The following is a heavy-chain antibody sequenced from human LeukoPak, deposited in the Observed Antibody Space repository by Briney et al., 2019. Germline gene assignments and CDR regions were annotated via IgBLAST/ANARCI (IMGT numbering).Heavy chain of an antibody. CDR3: ARDSSQWLADY. V-gene: IGHV3-33*01. CDR1: GFSFSDYG. D-gene: IGHD6-19*01. Sequence: GGSLRLSCAASGFSFSDYGMHWVRQAPGKGLEWVAVIWYDGSNKNYADSVKGRFTVSRDNSKNTLYLQMNSLRAEDTAVYYCARDSSQWLADYWGQGTLVTVSS. CDR2: IWYDGSNK. J-gene: IGHJ4*02.